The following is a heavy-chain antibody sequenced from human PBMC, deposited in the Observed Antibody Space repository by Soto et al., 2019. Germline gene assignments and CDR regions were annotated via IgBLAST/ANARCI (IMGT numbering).Heavy chain of an antibody. Sequence: GASVKVSCKASGYTFTSYAMHWVRQAPGQRLEWMGWINAGNGNTKYSQKFQGRVTITRDTSASTAYMELSSLRSEDTAVYYCARVAYLVAARKNWFDPWGQGTLVTVSS. J-gene: IGHJ5*02. D-gene: IGHD2-15*01. CDR2: INAGNGNT. V-gene: IGHV1-3*01. CDR1: GYTFTSYA. CDR3: ARVAYLVAARKNWFDP.